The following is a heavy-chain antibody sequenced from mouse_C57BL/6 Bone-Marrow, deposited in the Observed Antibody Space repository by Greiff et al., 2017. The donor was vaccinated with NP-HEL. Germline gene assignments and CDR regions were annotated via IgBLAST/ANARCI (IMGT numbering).Heavy chain of an antibody. CDR2: ISSGGDYT. J-gene: IGHJ1*03. D-gene: IGHD2-5*01. CDR3: TRDEGSCYSNFYWYFDV. V-gene: IGHV5-9-1*02. Sequence: EVMLVESGEGLVKPGGSLKLSCAASGFTFSSYAMSWVRQTPEKRLEWVAYISSGGDYTYYADTVKGRFTISRDNARNTLYLQMSSLKSEDTAMYYCTRDEGSCYSNFYWYFDVWGTGTTVTVSS. CDR1: GFTFSSYA.